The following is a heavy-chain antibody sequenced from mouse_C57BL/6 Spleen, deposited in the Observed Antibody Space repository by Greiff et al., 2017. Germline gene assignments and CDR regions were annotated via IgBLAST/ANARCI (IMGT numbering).Heavy chain of an antibody. Sequence: VQLQQPGAELVMPGASVKLSCKASGYTFTSYWMHWVKQRPGQGLEWIGEIDPSDSYTNYNQKFKGKSTLTVDKSSSTAYMQLSSLTSEDSAVYYCARCDYDYDRAYYAMDCWGQGTSVTVSS. V-gene: IGHV1-69*01. CDR2: IDPSDSYT. CDR1: GYTFTSYW. D-gene: IGHD2-4*01. J-gene: IGHJ4*01. CDR3: ARCDYDYDRAYYAMDC.